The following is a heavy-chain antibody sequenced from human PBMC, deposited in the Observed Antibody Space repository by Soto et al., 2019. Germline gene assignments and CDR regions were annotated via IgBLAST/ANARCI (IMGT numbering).Heavy chain of an antibody. D-gene: IGHD2-2*01. CDR2: ISSSGSTI. Sequence: GGSLRLSCAASGFTFSDYYMSWIRQAPGKGLEWVSYISSSGSTIYYADSVKGRFTISRDNAKNSLYLQMNSLRAEDTAVYYCARDHPEWIVVVPAAMDNWFDPWGQGTLVTVSS. V-gene: IGHV3-11*01. CDR3: ARDHPEWIVVVPAAMDNWFDP. J-gene: IGHJ5*02. CDR1: GFTFSDYY.